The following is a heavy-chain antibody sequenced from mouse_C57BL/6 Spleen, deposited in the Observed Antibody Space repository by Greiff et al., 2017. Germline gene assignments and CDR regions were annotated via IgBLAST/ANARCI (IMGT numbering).Heavy chain of an antibody. CDR1: GYAFSSYW. D-gene: IGHD1-1*01. V-gene: IGHV1-80*01. CDR2: IYPGDGDT. Sequence: VQVVESGAELVKPGASVKISCKASGYAFSSYWMNWVKQRPGKGLEWIGQIYPGDGDTNYNGKFKGKATLTADKSSSTAYMQRSSLTSEDSAVYFCARWDYGSSHYFDYWGQGTTLTVSS. J-gene: IGHJ2*01. CDR3: ARWDYGSSHYFDY.